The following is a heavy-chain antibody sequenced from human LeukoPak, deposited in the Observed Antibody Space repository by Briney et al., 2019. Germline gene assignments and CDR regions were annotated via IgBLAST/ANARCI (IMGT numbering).Heavy chain of an antibody. V-gene: IGHV1-18*01. CDR3: ARDLDPWAVAGVNY. D-gene: IGHD6-19*01. CDR1: GYTFTSYG. J-gene: IGHJ4*02. Sequence: ASVKVSCKASGYTFTSYGISWVRQAPGQGLEWMGWISAYSGNTNYAQKLQGRVTMTTDTSTSTAYMELRSLRSDDTAVCYCARDLDPWAVAGVNYWGQGTLVTVSS. CDR2: ISAYSGNT.